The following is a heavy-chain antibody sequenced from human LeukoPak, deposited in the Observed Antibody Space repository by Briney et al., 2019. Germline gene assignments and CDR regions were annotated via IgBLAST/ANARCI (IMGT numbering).Heavy chain of an antibody. CDR3: ARLHDYSDSNSNYYFDY. Sequence: SKTLSLTCTVSGGSISSSSYYWRWIRQPPGKGLEWIGSIYYSGSTYYNPSLKSRVTISVDTSKNQFSLKLSSVTAADTAVYYCARLHDYSDSNSNYYFDYWGQGALVIVSS. CDR1: GGSISSSSYY. CDR2: IYYSGST. J-gene: IGHJ4*02. D-gene: IGHD3-22*01. V-gene: IGHV4-39*01.